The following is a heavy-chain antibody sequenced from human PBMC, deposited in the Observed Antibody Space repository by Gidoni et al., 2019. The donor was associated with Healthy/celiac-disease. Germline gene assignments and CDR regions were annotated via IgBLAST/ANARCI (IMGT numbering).Heavy chain of an antibody. D-gene: IGHD3-16*02. J-gene: IGHJ4*02. CDR1: GGTFRSYA. CDR3: ARDGRSTITFGGVISFDY. V-gene: IGHV1-69*01. CDR2: IIPIFGTA. Sequence: QVQLVQSGAEVKKPGSSVKGSCKASGGTFRSYAISWVRQAPGQGLEWMGGIIPIFGTANYAQKFQGRVTMTADESTSTDYMELSSLRSEDTAVYYCARDGRSTITFGGVISFDYWGQGTLVTVSS.